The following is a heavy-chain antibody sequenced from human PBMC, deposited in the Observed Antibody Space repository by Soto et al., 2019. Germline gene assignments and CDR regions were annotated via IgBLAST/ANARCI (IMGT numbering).Heavy chain of an antibody. D-gene: IGHD3-10*01. J-gene: IGHJ4*02. Sequence: QVQLVQSGAEVKKTGASLMLSCKTSGYPFTTYYLHWVRQAPGHGLEWMGILFPSDGATKYAQKFRGRVNMTRDTSTSIVYMQLSSLRSEDPAVYYCVREFSGGYFDYWGQGSLVTVSS. V-gene: IGHV1-46*01. CDR2: LFPSDGAT. CDR1: GYPFTTYY. CDR3: VREFSGGYFDY.